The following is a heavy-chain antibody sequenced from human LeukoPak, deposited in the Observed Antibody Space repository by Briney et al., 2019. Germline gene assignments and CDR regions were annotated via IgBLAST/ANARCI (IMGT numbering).Heavy chain of an antibody. J-gene: IGHJ4*02. Sequence: GGSLRLSCAASGFTFSSYGMHWVRQAPGKGLEWVAFIRYDGSNKYYADSVKGRFTISRDNSKNTLYLQMNSLRAEDTAVYYCAKFYGSGSYGTFDYWGRGTLVTVSS. V-gene: IGHV3-30*02. CDR1: GFTFSSYG. CDR2: IRYDGSNK. D-gene: IGHD3-10*01. CDR3: AKFYGSGSYGTFDY.